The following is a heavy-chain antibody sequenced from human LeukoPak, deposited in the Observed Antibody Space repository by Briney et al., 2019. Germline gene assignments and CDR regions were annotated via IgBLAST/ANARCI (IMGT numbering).Heavy chain of an antibody. CDR1: GGSISSYY. CDR2: IYYSGST. J-gene: IGHJ5*02. D-gene: IGHD6-13*01. CDR3: ARLRVTSDRYSSSSHWFDP. Sequence: SETLSLTCTVPGGSISSYYWSWIRQPPGKGLEWIGYIYYSGSTNYNPSLKSRVTISVDTSKNQFSLKLSSVTAADTAVYYCARLRVTSDRYSSSSHWFDPWGQGTLVTVSS. V-gene: IGHV4-59*08.